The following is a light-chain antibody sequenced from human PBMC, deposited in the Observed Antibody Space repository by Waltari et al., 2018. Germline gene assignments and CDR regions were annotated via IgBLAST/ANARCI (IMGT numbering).Light chain of an antibody. CDR3: QQRRSWPLT. V-gene: IGKV3-11*01. Sequence: EIVLTQSPAILSFSPGESATLSRSASQSVWTYLAWYQQRPGQSPRLLSYDASYRATGIPARFSGSGSETDFTLTISSLQPEDFAVYYCQQRRSWPLTFGGGTRVQI. CDR1: QSVWTY. CDR2: DAS. J-gene: IGKJ4*01.